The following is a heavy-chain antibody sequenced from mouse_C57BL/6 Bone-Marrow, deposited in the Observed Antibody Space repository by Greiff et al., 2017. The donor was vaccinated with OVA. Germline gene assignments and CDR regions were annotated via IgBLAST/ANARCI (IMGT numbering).Heavy chain of an antibody. Sequence: VQLQQSGAELVKPGASVKLSCKASGYTFTEYTIHWVKQRSGQGLEWIGWFYPGSGSIKYNEKFKDKATLTADKSSSTVYMELSRLTSEDSAVYFDARHPDSSSYPLYYFDYWGQGTTLTVSS. CDR1: GYTFTEYT. J-gene: IGHJ2*01. V-gene: IGHV1-62-2*01. CDR3: ARHPDSSSYPLYYFDY. D-gene: IGHD3-2*02. CDR2: FYPGSGSI.